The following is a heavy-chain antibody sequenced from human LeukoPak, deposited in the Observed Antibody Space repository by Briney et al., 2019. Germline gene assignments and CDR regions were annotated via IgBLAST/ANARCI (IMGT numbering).Heavy chain of an antibody. CDR2: IKQDGSEK. CDR1: GFTFSSNW. D-gene: IGHD2-21*01. Sequence: GGSLRLSCAASGFTFSSNWMTWVRQAPGKGLEWVANIKQDGSEKYYVDSVKGRFTISRDNAKNSLYLQMNSLRAEDTAVYYCARGCGADSWCFDYWGQGTLVTVSS. V-gene: IGHV3-7*01. J-gene: IGHJ4*02. CDR3: ARGCGADSWCFDY.